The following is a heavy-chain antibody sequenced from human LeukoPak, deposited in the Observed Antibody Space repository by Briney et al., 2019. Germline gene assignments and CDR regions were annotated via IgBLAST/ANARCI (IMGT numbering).Heavy chain of an antibody. CDR2: IYGGGST. J-gene: IGHJ4*02. CDR1: GFTVSSNY. Sequence: PGGSLRLSCEASGFTVSSNYMSWVRQAPGKGLEWVSVIYGGGSTYYADSVKGRFTISRDTSKNTPYLQMNSLRAEDTAVYYCASWPGGWYGEDSWGQGTLVTVSS. CDR3: ASWPGGWYGEDS. V-gene: IGHV3-53*01. D-gene: IGHD6-19*01.